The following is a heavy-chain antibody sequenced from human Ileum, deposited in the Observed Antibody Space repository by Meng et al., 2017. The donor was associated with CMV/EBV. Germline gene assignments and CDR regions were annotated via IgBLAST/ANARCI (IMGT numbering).Heavy chain of an antibody. CDR2: AKPKSYTT. CDR3: VRDNWGLDY. Sequence: RHSCSDSGFTFIDYYMDGVRQAPGKGLEWVGRAKPKSYTTQHAASVEGRFTISRDDSKNSLFLQMNNLKTEDTALYYCVRDNWGLDYWGQGTLVTVSS. J-gene: IGHJ4*02. V-gene: IGHV3-72*01. D-gene: IGHD7-27*01. CDR1: GFTFIDYY.